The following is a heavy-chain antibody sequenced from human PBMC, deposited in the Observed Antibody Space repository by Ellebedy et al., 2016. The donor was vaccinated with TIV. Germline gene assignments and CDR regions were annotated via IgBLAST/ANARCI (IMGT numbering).Heavy chain of an antibody. CDR3: ARELTGYYVGY. CDR1: GFSFSQYA. J-gene: IGHJ4*02. D-gene: IGHD3-9*01. CDR2: FSYDGSSN. Sequence: GESLKISCAASGFSFSQYAMHWVRQAPGKGLEWVALFSYDGSSNYYAASVEGRFTISRDNSKNTLYLQMNSLRAEDTAVYYCARELTGYYVGYWGQGTLVTVSS. V-gene: IGHV3-30*04.